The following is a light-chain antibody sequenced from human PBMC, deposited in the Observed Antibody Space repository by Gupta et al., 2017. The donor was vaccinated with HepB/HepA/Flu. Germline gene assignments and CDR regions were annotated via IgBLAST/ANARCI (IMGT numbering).Light chain of an antibody. Sequence: QCALTQPAYVSGSPGPSITISCPGTSSDVGGYNYVSWYQQHPGKAPKLMIYDVSNRPSGVSNRFSGSKSGNTASLTISGLQAEDEADYYCSSYTSSSTLVFGGGTKLTVL. CDR3: SSYTSSSTLV. V-gene: IGLV2-14*03. CDR2: DVS. J-gene: IGLJ3*02. CDR1: SSDVGGYNY.